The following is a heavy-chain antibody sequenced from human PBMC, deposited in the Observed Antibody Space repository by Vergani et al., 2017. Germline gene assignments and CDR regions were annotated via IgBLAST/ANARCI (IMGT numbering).Heavy chain of an antibody. Sequence: QVHLVESGGGVVQPGRSLRLSCVVSGFTSSYYGMHWVRQAPGKGLEWVAVISYDGTQKYYADSVKGRFTISRDNSKSTLYLQMNSLRTEDTAVYYCATRSCGKPGCQMRYFRDLGQGTLV. V-gene: IGHV3-30*03. CDR3: ATRSCGKPGCQMRYFRD. CDR1: GFTSSYYG. J-gene: IGHJ1*01. CDR2: ISYDGTQK. D-gene: IGHD2-15*01.